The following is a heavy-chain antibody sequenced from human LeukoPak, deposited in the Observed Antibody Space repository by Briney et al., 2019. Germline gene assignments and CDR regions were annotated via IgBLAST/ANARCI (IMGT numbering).Heavy chain of an antibody. CDR3: AREASGSYYNFDY. Sequence: GGCLRLSCAASGFTFSSYAMTRVRQAPGKGLVWVSRINSDGSSTSYADSVKGRFTISRDNAKNTLYLQMNSLRAEDTAVYYCAREASGSYYNFDYWGQGTLVTVSS. J-gene: IGHJ4*02. V-gene: IGHV3-74*01. CDR1: GFTFSSYA. CDR2: INSDGSST. D-gene: IGHD1-26*01.